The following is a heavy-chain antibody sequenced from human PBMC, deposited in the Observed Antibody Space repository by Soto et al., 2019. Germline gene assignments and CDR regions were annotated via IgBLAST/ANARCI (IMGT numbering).Heavy chain of an antibody. Sequence: EVQLVESGGGLVQPGGSLRLSCAASGFTFSSYWMSWVRQAPGKGLEWVANIKQDGGEKNYVESVKGRFTISRDNAKKSLYLQMNSLRAEDTAVYYCGRDLRDWDSGSYSYDYWGQGTLVTVSS. CDR3: GRDLRDWDSGSYSYDY. CDR1: GFTFSSYW. J-gene: IGHJ4*02. D-gene: IGHD1-26*01. CDR2: IKQDGGEK. V-gene: IGHV3-7*04.